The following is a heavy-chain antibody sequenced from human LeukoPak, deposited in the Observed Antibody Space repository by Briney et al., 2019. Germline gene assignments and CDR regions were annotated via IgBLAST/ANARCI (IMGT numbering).Heavy chain of an antibody. CDR2: IYYSGST. V-gene: IGHV4-59*01. D-gene: IGHD6-6*01. J-gene: IGHJ5*02. Sequence: SETLSLTCTVSGGSISSYYWSWIRQPPGKGLEWIGYIYYSGSTNYNPSLKSRVTISVDTSKNQFSLKLSSVTAADTAVYYCARGGIAARPSSPFDPWGQGTLVTVSS. CDR3: ARGGIAARPSSPFDP. CDR1: GGSISSYY.